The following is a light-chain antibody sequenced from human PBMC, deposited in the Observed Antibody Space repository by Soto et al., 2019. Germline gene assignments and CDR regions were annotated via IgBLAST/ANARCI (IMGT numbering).Light chain of an antibody. Sequence: EVVLTQSPGTLSLSPGERATLSCRASQSVTNNYFAWYQQKPGQSPRLLIFGSSDRATGIPDRFSGSGSGTDFTLTISRLEPEDFAVYYGQQYGSSPPYTFGQGTQLEIK. CDR3: QQYGSSPPYT. V-gene: IGKV3-20*01. J-gene: IGKJ2*01. CDR2: GSS. CDR1: QSVTNNY.